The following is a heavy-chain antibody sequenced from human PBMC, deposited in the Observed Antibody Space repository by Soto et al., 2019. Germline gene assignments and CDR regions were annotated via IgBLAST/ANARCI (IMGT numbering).Heavy chain of an antibody. CDR1: GFTFSSYA. CDR2: ISGSGRTI. Sequence: GGSLRLSCAASGFTFSSYAMNWVRQAPGKGLEWVSIISGSGRTIYYADSVKGRFSLSRDISDNTLHLQMNNLRVEDTAVYYCAREPRYCRGGSCSITGDAYDIWGQGTMVTVSS. D-gene: IGHD2-15*01. CDR3: AREPRYCRGGSCSITGDAYDI. J-gene: IGHJ3*02. V-gene: IGHV3-23*01.